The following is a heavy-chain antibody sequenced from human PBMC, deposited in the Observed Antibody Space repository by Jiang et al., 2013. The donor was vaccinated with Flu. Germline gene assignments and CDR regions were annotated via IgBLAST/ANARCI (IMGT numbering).Heavy chain of an antibody. CDR1: GGSISSTTYF. Sequence: KPSETLSLTCTISGGSISSTTYFWGLGPASPQGRGLEWIGSISYSGSTGYNPSLRSRVTISVDTSKNQFSLKVRFVTAADTAVYHCARYRQTGTSGFDPWGQGALVTVSS. D-gene: IGHD1-7*01. V-gene: IGHV4-39*01. CDR2: ISYSGST. CDR3: ARYRQTGTSGFDP. J-gene: IGHJ5*02.